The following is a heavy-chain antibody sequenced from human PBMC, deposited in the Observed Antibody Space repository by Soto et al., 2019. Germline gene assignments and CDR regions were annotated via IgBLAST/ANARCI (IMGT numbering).Heavy chain of an antibody. CDR3: AKDVEKQWLVGAFDY. Sequence: EVQLVESGGGLVQPGRSLRLSCAASGFTFDDYAMHWVRQAPGKVLVWVSGISWNSGSIGYSDSVKGRFTIYRDNAKNSLYLQMNSLRAEDTAVYYYAKDVEKQWLVGAFDYWGQGTLVTVSS. D-gene: IGHD6-19*01. J-gene: IGHJ4*02. CDR2: ISWNSGSI. CDR1: GFTFDDYA. V-gene: IGHV3-9*01.